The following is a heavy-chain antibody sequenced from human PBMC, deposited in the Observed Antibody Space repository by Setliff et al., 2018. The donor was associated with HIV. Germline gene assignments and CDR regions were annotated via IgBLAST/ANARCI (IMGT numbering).Heavy chain of an antibody. CDR1: GYSFTGCY. J-gene: IGHJ4*02. V-gene: IGHV1-2*06. D-gene: IGHD1-1*01. CDR3: ARDPPAAMQLERPFDY. Sequence: GASVKVSCKASGYSFTGCYIHWVRQAPGQGLEWMGRINPDSGATKYAQKFLGRITMTRDTSITTAYLELSRLGADDTAVYFCARDPPAAMQLERPFDYWGQGTLVTVSS. CDR2: INPDSGAT.